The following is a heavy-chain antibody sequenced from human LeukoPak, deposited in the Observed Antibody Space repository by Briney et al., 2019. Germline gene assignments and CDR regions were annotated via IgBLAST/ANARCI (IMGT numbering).Heavy chain of an antibody. CDR1: GGSFSGYY. CDR3: ARVDIVTTNWFDP. Sequence: SETLSLTCAVYGGSFSGYYWSWIRQPPGKGLEWIGEINHSGSTNYNPSLKSRVTISVDTSKNQFSLKLSSVTAADTAVYYCARVDIVTTNWFDPWGQGTLVIVSP. D-gene: IGHD5-12*01. J-gene: IGHJ5*02. CDR2: INHSGST. V-gene: IGHV4-34*01.